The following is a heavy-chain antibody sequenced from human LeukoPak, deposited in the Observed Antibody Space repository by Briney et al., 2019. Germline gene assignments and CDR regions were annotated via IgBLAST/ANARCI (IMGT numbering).Heavy chain of an antibody. J-gene: IGHJ4*02. CDR3: ARDDRTLRY. D-gene: IGHD1-14*01. CDR2: IKQDGSEK. Sequence: GGSLRLSCTVSGFTFSSHWMSWVRQAPGKGLEWVANIKQDGSEKYYVDSVKGRFTISRDNAKNSLYLQMNSLRAEDTAVYYCARDDRTLRYWGQGTLVTVSS. V-gene: IGHV3-7*01. CDR1: GFTFSSHW.